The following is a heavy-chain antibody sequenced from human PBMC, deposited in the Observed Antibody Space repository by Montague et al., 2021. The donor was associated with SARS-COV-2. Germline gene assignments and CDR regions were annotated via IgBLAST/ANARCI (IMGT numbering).Heavy chain of an antibody. Sequence: TLSLTCTVSGGSISSGGYYWSWIRQHPGKGLEWIGYIYYSGSTYYNPSLKSRVTISVDTSKNQFSLKMSSVTAADTAVYYCARSPEPIIILIITSLSWYFDLWGRGTLVTVSS. D-gene: IGHD3-22*01. V-gene: IGHV4-31*03. CDR2: IYYSGST. J-gene: IGHJ2*01. CDR1: GGSISSGGYY. CDR3: ARSPEPIIILIITSLSWYFDL.